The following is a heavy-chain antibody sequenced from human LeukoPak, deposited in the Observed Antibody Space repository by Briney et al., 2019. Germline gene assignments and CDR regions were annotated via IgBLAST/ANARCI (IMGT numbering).Heavy chain of an antibody. V-gene: IGHV3-64D*09. D-gene: IGHD3-10*01. CDR3: VKDDRYFYGSGSPS. CDR1: GFTFSSYA. Sequence: GGSLRLSCSASGFTFSSYAMHGVRQAPGKGLEFVSTISSNGGSTYYADSVKGRFTISRDNSKNTLYLQVSSLRAEDTALYYCVKDDRYFYGSGSPSWGQGTLVTVSS. J-gene: IGHJ5*02. CDR2: ISSNGGST.